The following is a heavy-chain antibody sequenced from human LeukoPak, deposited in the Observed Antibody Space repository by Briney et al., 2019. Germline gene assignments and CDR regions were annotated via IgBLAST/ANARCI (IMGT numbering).Heavy chain of an antibody. CDR2: IFYSGST. CDR1: GGSISTIKYY. D-gene: IGHD6-13*01. J-gene: IGHJ4*02. V-gene: IGHV4-39*01. CDR3: ARSKAQQLVPFDN. Sequence: SETLSLTCTVSGGSISTIKYYWDWIRQPPGKGLEWIGSIFYSGSTYYNPSLKSRLGISVDKSKNQFSLKLRSVTATDTAVYYCARSKAQQLVPFDNWGQGTLVTVSS.